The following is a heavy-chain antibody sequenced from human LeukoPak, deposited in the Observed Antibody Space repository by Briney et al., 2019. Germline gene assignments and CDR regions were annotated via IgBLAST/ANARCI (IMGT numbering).Heavy chain of an antibody. J-gene: IGHJ4*02. CDR3: ARGFITLPRGVLDY. D-gene: IGHD3-10*01. CDR2: ISYDGSNK. Sequence: GGSLRLSCAASGFTFSSYGMHWVRQAPGKGLEWVAVISYDGSNKYYADSVKGRFTISRDNSKNTLYLQMNSLRAEDTAVYYCARGFITLPRGVLDYWGQGTLVTVSS. V-gene: IGHV3-30*03. CDR1: GFTFSSYG.